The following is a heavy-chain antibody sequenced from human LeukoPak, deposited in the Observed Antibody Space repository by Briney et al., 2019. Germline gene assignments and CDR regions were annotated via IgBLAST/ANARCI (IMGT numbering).Heavy chain of an antibody. CDR3: IRETHVGLHLEY. CDR2: INTDGRVT. CDR1: GFTFTTYW. J-gene: IGHJ4*02. Sequence: GGSLRLSCAASGFTFTTYWMHWVRQVPGKGLVWVARINTDGRVTTYADSVKGRFTVSRDNAENTLYLQMNDLRPEDTAVCYCIRETHVGLHLEYWGQGTLATVTS. D-gene: IGHD3-10*02. V-gene: IGHV3-74*03.